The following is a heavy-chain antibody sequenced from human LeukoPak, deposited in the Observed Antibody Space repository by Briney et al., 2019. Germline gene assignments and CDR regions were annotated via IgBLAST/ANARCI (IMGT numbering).Heavy chain of an antibody. Sequence: SQTLSPTCTVSGGSISSGGYYWSWIRQHPGKGLEWIGYIYYSGNTYYNPSLKSRVTISVDTSKNQFSLNLSSVTAADTAVYYCARGVMLHASFDWFDPWGQGTLVTVSS. CDR1: GGSISSGGYY. V-gene: IGHV4-31*03. CDR2: IYYSGNT. D-gene: IGHD2-8*01. J-gene: IGHJ5*02. CDR3: ARGVMLHASFDWFDP.